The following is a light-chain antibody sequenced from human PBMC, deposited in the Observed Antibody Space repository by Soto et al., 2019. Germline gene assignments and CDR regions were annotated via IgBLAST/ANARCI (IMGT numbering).Light chain of an antibody. CDR1: QSLLHSNGYNY. V-gene: IGKV2-28*01. J-gene: IGKJ2*01. CDR3: MQALQTSYT. Sequence: DIVMTQSPLSLPVTPGEPASISCRSSQSLLHSNGYNYLDWYLQKPGQSPQLLIYLGSNRASGVPDRFSGSGSGPDFTLKISRVEAVDVGVYYCMQALQTSYTFGQGTKLEIK. CDR2: LGS.